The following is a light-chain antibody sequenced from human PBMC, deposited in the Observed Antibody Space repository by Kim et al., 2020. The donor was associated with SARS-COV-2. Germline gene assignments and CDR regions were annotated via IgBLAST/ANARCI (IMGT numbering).Light chain of an antibody. J-gene: IGKJ4*01. CDR1: QSISNN. CDR2: GAS. CDR3: QHDA. V-gene: IGKV3-15*01. Sequence: SPAILSVSAGERVTLFCRASQSISNNLAWYQQKAGQIPRLLIYGASTRATGVPARFSGSGSGTQFTLTISSLQSEDFAVYYCQHDAFGGGTKLEI.